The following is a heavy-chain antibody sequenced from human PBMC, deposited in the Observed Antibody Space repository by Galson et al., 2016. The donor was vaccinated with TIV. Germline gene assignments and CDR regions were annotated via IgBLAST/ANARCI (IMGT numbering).Heavy chain of an antibody. V-gene: IGHV4-38-2*01. CDR1: DFSISSGHF. J-gene: IGHJ4*02. D-gene: IGHD3-16*02. CDR2: IYQTGTT. Sequence: ETLSLTCAVSDFSISSGHFWGWIRQPPGKGLEWIGAIYQTGTTYYNPSLRRRVTISVDMSKNQFSLRLTSVTAADTAFYYCARHPIRLGELSAPDYWGQGTLVTVSS. CDR3: ARHPIRLGELSAPDY.